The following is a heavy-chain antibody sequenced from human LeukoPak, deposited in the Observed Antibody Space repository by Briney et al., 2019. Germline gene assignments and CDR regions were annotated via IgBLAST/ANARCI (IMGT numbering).Heavy chain of an antibody. CDR1: GGSFSGYY. J-gene: IGHJ4*02. V-gene: IGHV4-34*01. CDR2: INHSGST. Sequence: SEILSLTCAVYGGSFSGYYWTWIRQPPGKGLEWIGEINHSGSTNYNPSLKSRVTISVDTSKNQFSLKLSSVTAADTAVYYCARAPEMATTGVYYFDYWGQGTLVTVSS. D-gene: IGHD5-24*01. CDR3: ARAPEMATTGVYYFDY.